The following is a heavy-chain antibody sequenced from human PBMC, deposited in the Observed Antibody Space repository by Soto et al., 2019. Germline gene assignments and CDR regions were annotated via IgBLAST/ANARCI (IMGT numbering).Heavy chain of an antibody. J-gene: IGHJ4*02. CDR3: ARLGGYYQAFDN. CDR2: IYYTGTS. CDR1: GGSISSYY. V-gene: IGHV4-59*08. Sequence: PSETLFLTCTVSGGSISSYYWSWIRQPPGKGLEWVGYIYYTGTSKYNPSLKSRVTISVDSSKNQFSLKLDSVTAADTAVYYCARLGGYYQAFDNWGQGTLVTVSS. D-gene: IGHD3-3*01.